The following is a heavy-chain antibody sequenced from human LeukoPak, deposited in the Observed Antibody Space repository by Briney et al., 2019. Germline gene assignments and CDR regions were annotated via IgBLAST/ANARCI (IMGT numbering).Heavy chain of an antibody. CDR3: ARDQGYSHGSDPCIDY. CDR2: IIPVFATA. V-gene: IGHV1-69*05. CDR1: GGTFSTYA. J-gene: IGHJ4*02. D-gene: IGHD5-18*01. Sequence: ASVKVSCKASGGTFSTYAISWVRQAPGQGLEWMGGIIPVFATANYAQKFQGRVTITTADSTSTAHMELSSLRSEDTAVYYCARDQGYSHGSDPCIDYWGQGTLVTVSS.